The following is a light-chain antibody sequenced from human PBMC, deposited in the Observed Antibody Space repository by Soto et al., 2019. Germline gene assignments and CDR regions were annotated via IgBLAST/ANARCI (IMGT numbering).Light chain of an antibody. CDR2: GAS. V-gene: IGKV3-20*01. J-gene: IGKJ1*01. CDR1: QSVSSSY. Sequence: EIVLTQSPATLSLSPGERATLSCRASQSVSSSYLAWYQQKPGQAPRLLIYGASSRATGIPDRFSGSGSGTDFTLTISRLEPEDFAVYYCQQYGSSPVFGQGTKVEIK. CDR3: QQYGSSPV.